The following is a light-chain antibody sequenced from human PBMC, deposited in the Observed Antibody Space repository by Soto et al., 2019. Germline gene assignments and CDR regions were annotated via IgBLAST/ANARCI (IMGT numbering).Light chain of an antibody. Sequence: QSVLTQPPSASGTPRQRVTISCSGSISNLGSNFIYWYQQLPGAAPKLLISRNNERPSGVPDRFSGSKSGTSASLAISGLRSEDEADYHCAAWDDSLSGVVFGGGTKVTVL. J-gene: IGLJ3*02. CDR2: RNN. CDR3: AAWDDSLSGVV. V-gene: IGLV1-47*01. CDR1: ISNLGSNF.